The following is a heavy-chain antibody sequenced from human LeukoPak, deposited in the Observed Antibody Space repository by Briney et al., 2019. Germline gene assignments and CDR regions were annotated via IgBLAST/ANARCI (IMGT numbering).Heavy chain of an antibody. D-gene: IGHD2-21*02. CDR3: AREHIVVVTAMRGCFDY. V-gene: IGHV1-69*13. Sequence: PRASVKVSCKASGYTFTGYYMHWVRQAPGHGLEWMGGIIPIFGTANYAQKFQGRVTITADESTSTAYMELSSLRSEDTAVYYCAREHIVVVTAMRGCFDYWGQGTLVTVSS. CDR2: IIPIFGTA. CDR1: GYTFTGYY. J-gene: IGHJ4*02.